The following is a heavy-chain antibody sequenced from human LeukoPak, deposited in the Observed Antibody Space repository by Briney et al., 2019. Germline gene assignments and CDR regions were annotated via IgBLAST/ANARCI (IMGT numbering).Heavy chain of an antibody. J-gene: IGHJ4*02. Sequence: GGSLRLSCEASGFIFSSYVMGWVRQAPGKGLEWFSSISVGGGDTFTADSVKGRFTITRENSKNTLYLQMMGLRVEDTAIYYCAKLNLGEMAYFDSWGQGILVTVSS. CDR3: AKLNLGEMAYFDS. CDR1: GFIFSSYV. D-gene: IGHD2-21*01. V-gene: IGHV3-23*01. CDR2: ISVGGGDT.